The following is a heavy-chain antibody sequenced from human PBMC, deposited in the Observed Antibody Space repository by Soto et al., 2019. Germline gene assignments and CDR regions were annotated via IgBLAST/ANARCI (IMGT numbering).Heavy chain of an antibody. J-gene: IGHJ4*02. CDR3: ARDTCITRCPAY. V-gene: IGHV1-3*01. CDR2: INAGNGNT. Sequence: QVQLVQSGAEVKKPGASVKVSCKASGYTFTSYAMHWVRQAPGQRLEWMGWINAGNGNTKYSQKFQGRVTITRDTSASAGYMELSSLRSEETAVYDWARDTCITRCPAYWGQGTLVTVSS. CDR1: GYTFTSYA. D-gene: IGHD2-2*01.